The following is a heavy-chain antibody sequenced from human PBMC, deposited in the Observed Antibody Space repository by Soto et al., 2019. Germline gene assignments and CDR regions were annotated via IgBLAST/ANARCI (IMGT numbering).Heavy chain of an antibody. CDR1: GGSFSGYY. V-gene: IGHV4-34*01. Sequence: QVQLQQWGAGLLKPSETLSLTCAVYGGSFSGYYWSWIRQPPGKGLEWIGEINHSGSTNYNPSLKSRVTISVDTSKNQFSLKLSSVTAADTAVYYCATSPISPRLGDIWGQGTMVTVSS. CDR3: ATSPISPRLGDI. CDR2: INHSGST. J-gene: IGHJ3*02. D-gene: IGHD3-9*01.